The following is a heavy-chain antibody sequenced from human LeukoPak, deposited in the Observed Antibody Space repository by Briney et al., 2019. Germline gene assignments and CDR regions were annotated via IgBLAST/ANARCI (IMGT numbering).Heavy chain of an antibody. CDR1: GGSISSYY. J-gene: IGHJ4*02. CDR3: ARGLAVAGFDY. D-gene: IGHD6-19*01. V-gene: IGHV4-59*01. Sequence: PSETLSLTCTVSGGSISSYYWSWIRQPPGKGLEWIGYIYYSGSTNYNPSLKSRATISVDTSKNQFSLKLSSVTAADTAVYYCARGLAVAGFDYWGQGTLVTVSS. CDR2: IYYSGST.